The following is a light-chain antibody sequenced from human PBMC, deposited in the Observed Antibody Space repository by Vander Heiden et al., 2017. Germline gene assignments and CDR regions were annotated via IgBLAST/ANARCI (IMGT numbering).Light chain of an antibody. V-gene: IGKV4-1*01. CDR2: WAS. CDR1: QSVLYSSNNKNY. Sequence: DIVMTQSPDSLAVSLGERATINCKSSQSVLYSSNNKNYLAWYQQKPGQLPKLLIYWASTRESGVPDRFSGSGSGTDFTLTISSLQAEDVAVYYCQQYYSTPNTFGGGTKVEIK. CDR3: QQYYSTPNT. J-gene: IGKJ4*01.